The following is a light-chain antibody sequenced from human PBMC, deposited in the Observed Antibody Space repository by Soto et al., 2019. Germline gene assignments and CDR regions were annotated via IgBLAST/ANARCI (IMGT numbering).Light chain of an antibody. CDR2: EGS. V-gene: IGLV2-23*01. CDR1: SSDVGSYNI. Sequence: QSALTQPASVSGSPGQSITISCTGTSSDVGSYNIVSWYQQHPGKAPKVMIYEGSRRPSGVSNRFSGSKSGNTASLTISGLQAEDEADYYCCSYAGSSTLVFGGGTKVTVL. J-gene: IGLJ3*02. CDR3: CSYAGSSTLV.